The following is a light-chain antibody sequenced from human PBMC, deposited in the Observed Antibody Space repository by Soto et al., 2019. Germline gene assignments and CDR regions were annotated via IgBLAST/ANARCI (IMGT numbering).Light chain of an antibody. J-gene: IGKJ1*01. CDR1: QNIRSW. CDR2: KAS. Sequence: DIQMTQSPSTLSASVGDRVSITCRASQNIRSWLAWYQQKPGKAPKLLIYKASSLESGVPSRFSGSGSGTDFTLTISAVKPDGFANHYCQQYNDYSWTFGQGTQVAIK. V-gene: IGKV1-5*03. CDR3: QQYNDYSWT.